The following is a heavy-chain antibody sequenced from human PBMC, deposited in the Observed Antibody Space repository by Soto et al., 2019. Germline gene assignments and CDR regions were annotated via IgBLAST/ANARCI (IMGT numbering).Heavy chain of an antibody. CDR2: IIPIFGTA. CDR1: GGTFSSYA. D-gene: IGHD6-13*01. CDR3: ARVGVGSSSANYYFDF. Sequence: SVKVSCKASGGTFSSYAISWVRQAPGQGLEWMGGIIPIFGTANYAQKFQGRVTITADESTSTAYMELSSLRSEDTAVYYCARVGVGSSSANYYFDFWGQGTLVTVSS. J-gene: IGHJ4*02. V-gene: IGHV1-69*13.